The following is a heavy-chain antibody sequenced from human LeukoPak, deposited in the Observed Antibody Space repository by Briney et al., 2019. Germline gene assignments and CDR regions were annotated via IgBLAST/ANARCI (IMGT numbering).Heavy chain of an antibody. CDR3: AKDSGSYLDY. V-gene: IGHV3-23*01. J-gene: IGHJ4*02. CDR2: ISGSGGST. Sequence: GGSLRLSCAASGFTFSGYAMSWVRQAPGKGREWVSAISGSGGSTYYADSVKGRFTISRDNSKNTLYLQMNSLRAEDTAVYYCAKDSGSYLDYWGQGTLVTVSS. D-gene: IGHD1-26*01. CDR1: GFTFSGYA.